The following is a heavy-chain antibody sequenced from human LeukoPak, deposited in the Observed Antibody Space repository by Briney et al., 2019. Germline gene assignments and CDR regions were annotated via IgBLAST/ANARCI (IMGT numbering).Heavy chain of an antibody. D-gene: IGHD3-10*01. CDR3: AADRQEGGSGSYWFDP. CDR1: DGSITTYY. Sequence: PSETLSLTCTVSDGSITTYYWSWIRQSTGKGLEWIGKVYYSGSTTYNPSLKNRVTISVDTSKNQFSLKLTSVTAADTAIYYCAADRQEGGSGSYWFDPWGQGTLVTVAS. J-gene: IGHJ5*02. CDR2: VYYSGST. V-gene: IGHV4-59*03.